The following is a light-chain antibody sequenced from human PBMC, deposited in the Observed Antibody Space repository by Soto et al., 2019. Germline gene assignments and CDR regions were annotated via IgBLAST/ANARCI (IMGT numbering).Light chain of an antibody. Sequence: EIVMTQSPLSLPVTPGEPASISCRSSQSLRHSNGYNFFDWYLQKPGQSPQLLIYLGSNRASGVPDRFSGSGSGTDFTLKISRVEAEDVGVYYCMKALQTPITFGQGTRLEIK. CDR3: MKALQTPIT. CDR2: LGS. CDR1: QSLRHSNGYNF. V-gene: IGKV2-28*01. J-gene: IGKJ5*01.